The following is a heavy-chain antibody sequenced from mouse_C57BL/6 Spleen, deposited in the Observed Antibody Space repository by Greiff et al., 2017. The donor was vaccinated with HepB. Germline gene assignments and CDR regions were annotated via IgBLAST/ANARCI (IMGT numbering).Heavy chain of an antibody. CDR1: GFTFSSYT. V-gene: IGHV5-9*01. CDR3: ARPITTVVAPGAY. J-gene: IGHJ3*01. CDR2: ISGGGGNT. Sequence: EVQWVESGGGLVKPGGSLKLSCAASGFTFSSYTMSWVRQTPEKRLEWVATISGGGGNTYYPDSVKGRFTISRDNAKNTLYLQMSSLRSEDTALYYCARPITTVVAPGAYWGQGTLVTVSA. D-gene: IGHD1-1*01.